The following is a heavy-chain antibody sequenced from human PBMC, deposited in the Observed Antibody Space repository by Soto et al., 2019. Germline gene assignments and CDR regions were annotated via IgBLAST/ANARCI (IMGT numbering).Heavy chain of an antibody. D-gene: IGHD5-12*01. CDR2: ISYDGDNK. CDR3: AKKIFGYAAHSDEMDV. J-gene: IGHJ6*02. CDR1: GFTFKNYG. V-gene: IGHV3-30*18. Sequence: GGSLRLSCSPSGFTFKNYGLLWVRRAPGKGLEWVALISYDGDNKYYSESARCRFTVSRDNFKNMMVLQMDCLRPEDTAVYYCAKKIFGYAAHSDEMDVWGHGTTVIVSS.